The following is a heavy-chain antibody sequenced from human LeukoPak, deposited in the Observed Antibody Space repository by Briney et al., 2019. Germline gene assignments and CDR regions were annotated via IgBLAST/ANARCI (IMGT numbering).Heavy chain of an antibody. J-gene: IGHJ4*02. CDR2: IFGSGGSA. Sequence: GGSLRLSCAASGCTFSSYAISWVRQAPGKGLEWVSGIFGSGGSAHYADSVKGRFTISRDNSKNTVYLQLDSLRVEDTAVYYCGKTTVGYSSGRYPGWPVDYWGQGTLVTVSS. CDR3: GKTTVGYSSGRYPGWPVDY. V-gene: IGHV3-23*01. CDR1: GCTFSSYA. D-gene: IGHD2-15*01.